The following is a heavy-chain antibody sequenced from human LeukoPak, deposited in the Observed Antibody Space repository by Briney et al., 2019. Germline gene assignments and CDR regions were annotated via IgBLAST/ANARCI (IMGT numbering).Heavy chain of an antibody. V-gene: IGHV4-59*12. J-gene: IGHJ5*02. CDR3: ARDPNCSGGSCYGITRVFDP. CDR2: IYHSGGT. D-gene: IGHD2-15*01. Sequence: SETLSLTCTVSGASISSYYWTWTRQSPGKGLEWIAYIYHSGGTNYNPSLKSRVTISVDTSKNQFSLKLSSVTAADTAVYYCARDPNCSGGSCYGITRVFDPWGQGTLVTVSS. CDR1: GASISSYY.